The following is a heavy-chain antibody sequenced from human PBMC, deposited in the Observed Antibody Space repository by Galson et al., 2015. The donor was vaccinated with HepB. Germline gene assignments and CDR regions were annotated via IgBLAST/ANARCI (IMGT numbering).Heavy chain of an antibody. J-gene: IGHJ4*02. V-gene: IGHV5-10-1*01. CDR3: ARHDGRFGELRYEH. D-gene: IGHD3-10*01. Sequence: QSGAEVKKPGESLRISCKGSGYRFSSFWISWVRQMPGKGLEWMGRIDPSDSYTNYSPSLQGHVTISGDKSISTVYLQWSSLKASDTAMYYCARHDGRFGELRYEHWGQGTLVTVPS. CDR2: IDPSDSYT. CDR1: GYRFSSFW.